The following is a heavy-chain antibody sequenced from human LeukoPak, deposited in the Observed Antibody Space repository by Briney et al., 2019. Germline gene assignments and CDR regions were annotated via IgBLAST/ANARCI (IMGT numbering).Heavy chain of an antibody. CDR1: GGSFSGYY. CDR2: INHSGST. CDR3: ASPSHYYYYGMDV. Sequence: TSSETLSLTCAVYGGSFSGYYWSWIRQPPGKGLEWIGEINHSGSTNYNPSLKSRVTISVDTSKNQFSLKLSSVTAADTAVYYCASPSHYYYYGMDVWGQGTTVTVSS. J-gene: IGHJ6*02. V-gene: IGHV4-34*01.